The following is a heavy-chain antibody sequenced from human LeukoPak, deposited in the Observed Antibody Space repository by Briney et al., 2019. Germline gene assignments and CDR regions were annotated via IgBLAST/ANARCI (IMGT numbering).Heavy chain of an antibody. V-gene: IGHV3-23*01. CDR1: GFTFSSYA. J-gene: IGHJ5*02. Sequence: GGSLRLSCAASGFTFSSYAMSWVRQAPGKGLEWVSGISGSGGSTYYADSVKGRFTIPRDNSKNTLYLQMNSLRAEDTAVYYCAKDGSWYSSSPNWFDPWGQGTLVTVSS. CDR2: ISGSGGST. CDR3: AKDGSWYSSSPNWFDP. D-gene: IGHD6-19*01.